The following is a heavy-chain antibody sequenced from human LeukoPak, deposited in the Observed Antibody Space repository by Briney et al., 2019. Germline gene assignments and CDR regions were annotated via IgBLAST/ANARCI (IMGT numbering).Heavy chain of an antibody. CDR1: GGSISSSSYY. J-gene: IGHJ4*02. Sequence: PSETLSLTCTGSGGSISSSSYYRGWIRQPPGKGLEWIGRIYYSGSTYYNPSLKSRVTISVDTSKNQFSLKLSSVTAADTAVYYCARQRAYYDSSGLSHFDYWGQGTLVTVSS. CDR3: ARQRAYYDSSGLSHFDY. CDR2: IYYSGST. V-gene: IGHV4-39*01. D-gene: IGHD3-22*01.